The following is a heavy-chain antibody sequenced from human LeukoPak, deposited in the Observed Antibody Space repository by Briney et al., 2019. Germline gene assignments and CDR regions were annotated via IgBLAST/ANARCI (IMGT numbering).Heavy chain of an antibody. Sequence: SVKVSCKASGGTFSSYAISWVRQAPGQGLEWMGRIIPILGIANYAQKFQGRVTITADKSTSTAYMELSSLRSEDTAVYYCARVGRGYSSGWYEGDYWGQGTLVTVSS. J-gene: IGHJ4*02. D-gene: IGHD6-19*01. V-gene: IGHV1-69*04. CDR3: ARVGRGYSSGWYEGDY. CDR1: GGTFSSYA. CDR2: IIPILGIA.